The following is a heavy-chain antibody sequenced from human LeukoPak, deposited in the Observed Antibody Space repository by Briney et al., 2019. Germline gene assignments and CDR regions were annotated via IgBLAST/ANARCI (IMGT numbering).Heavy chain of an antibody. CDR1: GYTFTGYY. CDR3: AREAGYCSGGSCQGYFDY. J-gene: IGHJ4*02. D-gene: IGHD2-15*01. V-gene: IGHV1-2*02. Sequence: ASVKVSCKASGYTFTGYYVHWVRQAPGQGLEWMGWINPNSGGTNYAQKFQGRVTMTRDTSISTAYMELSRLRSDDTAVYYCAREAGYCSGGSCQGYFDYWGQGTLVTVSS. CDR2: INPNSGGT.